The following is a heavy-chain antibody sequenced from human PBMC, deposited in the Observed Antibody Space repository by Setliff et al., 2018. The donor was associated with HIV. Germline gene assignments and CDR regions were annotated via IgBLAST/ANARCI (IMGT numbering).Heavy chain of an antibody. J-gene: IGHJ3*02. V-gene: IGHV3-23*01. Sequence: GGSLRLSCAASGFTLSSYAMSWVRQAPGKGLEWVSAISGSGGSTYYADSVKGRFTISRDNSKNTLYLQMNSLRAEDTAVYYCAKMGYCSSTNCPDAFDIWGQGTMVTVSS. CDR2: ISGSGGST. CDR1: GFTLSSYA. CDR3: AKMGYCSSTNCPDAFDI. D-gene: IGHD2-2*01.